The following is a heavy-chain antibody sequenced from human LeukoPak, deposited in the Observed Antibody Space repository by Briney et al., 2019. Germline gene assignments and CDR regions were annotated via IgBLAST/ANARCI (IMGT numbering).Heavy chain of an antibody. Sequence: SVKVSCKASGGTFSSYAISWVRQAPGQGLEWMGGIIPIFGTANYAQKFQGRVTITADESTSTAYMELSSLRSEDTAVYYCARVEYYDFRSGYYTGVGAFDIWGQGTMVTVSS. CDR3: ARVEYYDFRSGYYTGVGAFDI. CDR2: IIPIFGTA. V-gene: IGHV1-69*13. D-gene: IGHD3-3*01. CDR1: GGTFSSYA. J-gene: IGHJ3*02.